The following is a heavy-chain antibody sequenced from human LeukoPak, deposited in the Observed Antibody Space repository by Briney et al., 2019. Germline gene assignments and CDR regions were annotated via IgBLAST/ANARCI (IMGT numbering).Heavy chain of an antibody. CDR2: ISWNSGSI. D-gene: IGHD6-13*01. V-gene: IGHV3-9*01. CDR3: AKGTAAAYFDY. J-gene: IGHJ4*02. Sequence: GGSLRLSCAASGFTFDDYAMHWVRHAPGKGLEWVSGISWNSGSIGYADSVKGRFTISRDNAKNSLYLQMNSLRAEDTALYYCAKGTAAAYFDYWGQGTLVTVSS. CDR1: GFTFDDYA.